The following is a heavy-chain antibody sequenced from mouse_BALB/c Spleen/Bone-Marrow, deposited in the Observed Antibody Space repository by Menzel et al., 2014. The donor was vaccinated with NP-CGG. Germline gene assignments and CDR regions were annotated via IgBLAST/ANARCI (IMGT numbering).Heavy chain of an antibody. CDR2: IYPGNSDT. Sequence: EVQLQQSGTVLARPGAAVKMSCKASGYTFSNYWMHWVKQRPGQGLEWIGTIYPGNSDTTYNQKFKGKAKLTAVTSTSTAYMELSSLTNEGSAVYYCTTLARNNFDYWGQGTTPTVSS. J-gene: IGHJ2*01. CDR1: GYTFSNYW. CDR3: TTLARNNFDY. V-gene: IGHV1-5*01.